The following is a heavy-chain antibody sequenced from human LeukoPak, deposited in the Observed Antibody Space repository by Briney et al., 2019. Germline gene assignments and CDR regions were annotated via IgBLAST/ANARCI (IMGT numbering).Heavy chain of an antibody. CDR2: IKQDGSEK. CDR1: GFTFSSYW. J-gene: IGHJ6*03. CDR3: ARDGGYYYYYMDV. Sequence: GGSLRLSCAASGFTFSSYWMSWVSQAPGKGLEWVANIKQDGSEKYYVDSVKGRFTISRDNAKNSLYLQMNSLRAEDTAVYYCARDGGYYYYYMDVWGKGTTVTVSS. D-gene: IGHD3-10*01. V-gene: IGHV3-7*01.